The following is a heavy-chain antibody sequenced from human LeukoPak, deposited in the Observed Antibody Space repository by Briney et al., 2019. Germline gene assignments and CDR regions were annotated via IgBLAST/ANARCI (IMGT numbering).Heavy chain of an antibody. CDR1: GYTFTSYG. CDR3: ARASVTIFGVVNNFDY. V-gene: IGHV1-18*01. J-gene: IGHJ4*02. D-gene: IGHD3-3*01. Sequence: ASVEVSCKASGYTFTSYGISWVRQAPGQGLEWMGWISAYNGNTNYAQKLQGRVTMTTDTSTSTAYMELRSLRSDDTAVYYCARASVTIFGVVNNFDYWGQGTLVTVSS. CDR2: ISAYNGNT.